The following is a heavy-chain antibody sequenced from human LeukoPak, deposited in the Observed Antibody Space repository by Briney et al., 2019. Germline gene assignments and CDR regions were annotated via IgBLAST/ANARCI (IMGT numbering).Heavy chain of an antibody. Sequence: GGSLRLSCAASGFTFSSYSMNWVRQAPGKGLEWVSYISSSSSTIYYADSVKGRFTISRDNAKNSLYLQMNSLRAEDTAVYYCASSRVCSGGSCYEFRYWDQGTLVTVSS. CDR3: ASSRVCSGGSCYEFRY. V-gene: IGHV3-48*04. D-gene: IGHD2-15*01. CDR1: GFTFSSYS. J-gene: IGHJ4*02. CDR2: ISSSSSTI.